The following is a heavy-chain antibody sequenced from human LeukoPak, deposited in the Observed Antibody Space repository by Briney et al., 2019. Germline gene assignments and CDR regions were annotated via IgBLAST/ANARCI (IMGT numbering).Heavy chain of an antibody. CDR3: ARGGNRFGGFYFDY. V-gene: IGHV4-31*03. CDR1: GGSISSSSYY. D-gene: IGHD3-10*01. CDR2: IHHSGSS. J-gene: IGHJ4*02. Sequence: PSEALSLTCTVSGGSISSSSYYWGWIRQPPGKGLESIGFIHHSGSSRHNPSLKDRVAISVDASRKQFALRLSSVTAADTAIYYCARGGNRFGGFYFDYWGQGIQVIVSS.